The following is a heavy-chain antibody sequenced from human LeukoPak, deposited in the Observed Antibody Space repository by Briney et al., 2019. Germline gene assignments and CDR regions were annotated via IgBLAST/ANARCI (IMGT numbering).Heavy chain of an antibody. CDR3: ARAAFFYVSKGGRFLESDFDY. Sequence: PGGSLRLSCAASGFTFSSYRMNWVRQAPGKGLEWVSSISSSSSYIYYADSVKGRFTISRDNAKNSLYLQMNSLRAEDTAVYYCARAAFFYVSKGGRFLESDFDYWGQGTLVTVSS. J-gene: IGHJ4*02. V-gene: IGHV3-21*01. CDR1: GFTFSSYR. CDR2: ISSSSSYI. D-gene: IGHD3-3*01.